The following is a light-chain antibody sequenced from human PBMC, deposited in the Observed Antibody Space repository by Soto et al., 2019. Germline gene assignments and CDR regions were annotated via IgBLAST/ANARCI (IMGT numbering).Light chain of an antibody. J-gene: IGKJ5*01. CDR3: QQYGNSPFT. CDR2: GAY. Sequence: EIVLTQSPCTLSLSPGERATLFCRASQSVSSSYLAWYQRNPGQARRLLIYGAYSRATGIPDRFGGSGSGKDFTLTISRLEPEVFAVYCCQQYGNSPFTFGQGTRLEIK. V-gene: IGKV3-20*01. CDR1: QSVSSSY.